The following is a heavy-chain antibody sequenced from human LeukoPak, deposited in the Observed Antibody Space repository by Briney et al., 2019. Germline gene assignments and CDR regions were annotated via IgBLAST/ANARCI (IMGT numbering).Heavy chain of an antibody. Sequence: GPLRLSCAASGFTVSSNYMTWVRQAPGKGLEWVSVIYSGGSTYYADSVKGRFTISRDNSKNTLYLQMNSLRAEDTAVYYCARLAERTSYFDYWGQGTLVTVSS. CDR1: GFTVSSNY. CDR3: ARLAERTSYFDY. V-gene: IGHV3-66*01. J-gene: IGHJ4*02. CDR2: IYSGGST.